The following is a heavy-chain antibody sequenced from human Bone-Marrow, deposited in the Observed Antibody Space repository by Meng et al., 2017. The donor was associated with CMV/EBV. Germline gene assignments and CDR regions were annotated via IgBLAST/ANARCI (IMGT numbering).Heavy chain of an antibody. Sequence: SETLSLTCTVSGGSISSSSYYWGWIRQPPGKGLEWIGSIYYSGSTYYNPSLKSRVTISVDTSKNQFSLKLSSVTAADTAVYYCARESAYYDFWSGYYYYYGMDVWGQGTTVTFYS. CDR2: IYYSGST. V-gene: IGHV4-39*07. J-gene: IGHJ6*02. D-gene: IGHD3-3*01. CDR3: ARESAYYDFWSGYYYYYGMDV. CDR1: GGSISSSSYY.